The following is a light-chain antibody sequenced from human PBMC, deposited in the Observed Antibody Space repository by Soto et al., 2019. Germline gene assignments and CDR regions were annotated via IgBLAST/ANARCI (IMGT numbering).Light chain of an antibody. V-gene: IGKV3-15*01. CDR2: GAS. Sequence: EIVMTQSPVTLSVSPGERATLSCRASQNVSSDLAWYQQNPGQAPRLLFYGASTRATGIPARFSGSGSGTEFTLTISSLQSEDLAVYYCQQYNGWPRTFGQGTKVEIK. J-gene: IGKJ1*01. CDR3: QQYNGWPRT. CDR1: QNVSSD.